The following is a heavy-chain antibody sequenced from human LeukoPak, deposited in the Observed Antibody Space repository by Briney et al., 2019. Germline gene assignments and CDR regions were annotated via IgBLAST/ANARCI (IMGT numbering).Heavy chain of an antibody. Sequence: GGSLRLSCAASGFTFSSYAMSWVRQAPGKGLEWVSAISGSGGSTYYADSVKGRLTISRDNSKNTLYLQMNSLRAEDTAVYYCAKDGAYYGDYYGMDVWGKGTTVTVSS. D-gene: IGHD4-17*01. CDR2: ISGSGGST. J-gene: IGHJ6*04. V-gene: IGHV3-23*01. CDR3: AKDGAYYGDYYGMDV. CDR1: GFTFSSYA.